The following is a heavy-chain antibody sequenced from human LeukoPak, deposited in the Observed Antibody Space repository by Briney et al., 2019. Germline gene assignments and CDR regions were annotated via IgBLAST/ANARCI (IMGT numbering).Heavy chain of an antibody. V-gene: IGHV3-43*01. Sequence: PGGSLRLSCAASGFTFDDYTMHWVRQAPGKGLEWVSLISWDGDSTYYADSVKGRVTISRDNSKNSLYLEMHRLRAEDTALYYCAKGDYYDRGGYYYGGVFDYGGPGPLVTVSS. CDR2: ISWDGDST. D-gene: IGHD3-22*01. J-gene: IGHJ4*02. CDR3: AKGDYYDRGGYYYGGVFDY. CDR1: GFTFDDYT.